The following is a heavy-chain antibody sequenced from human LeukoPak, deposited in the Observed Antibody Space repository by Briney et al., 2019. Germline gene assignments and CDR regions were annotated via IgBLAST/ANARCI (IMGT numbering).Heavy chain of an antibody. CDR3: AKEKQLEPFDY. CDR1: GFTFSSYG. CDR2: ISYDGSNK. J-gene: IGHJ4*02. D-gene: IGHD1-1*01. V-gene: IGHV3-30*18. Sequence: GGSLRLSCAASGFTFSSYGIHWVRQAPGKGLEWVAVISYDGSNKYYADSVKGRFTISRDNSKNTMYLQMNSLRAEDTAVYYCAKEKQLEPFDYWGQGTLVTVSS.